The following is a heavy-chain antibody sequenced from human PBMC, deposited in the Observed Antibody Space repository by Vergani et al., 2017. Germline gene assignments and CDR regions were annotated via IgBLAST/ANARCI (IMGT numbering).Heavy chain of an antibody. J-gene: IGHJ3*02. V-gene: IGHV3-9*01. CDR1: GFTFDDYA. CDR3: ARDSLRTNAFDI. CDR2: ISWNSGSI. Sequence: EVQLVESGGGLVQPGRSLRLSCAASGFTFDDYAMHWVRQAPGKGLEWVSGISWNSGSIGYADSVKGRFTISRYNAKNSLYLQMNSLRAEDTAVYYCARDSLRTNAFDIWGQGTMVTVSS.